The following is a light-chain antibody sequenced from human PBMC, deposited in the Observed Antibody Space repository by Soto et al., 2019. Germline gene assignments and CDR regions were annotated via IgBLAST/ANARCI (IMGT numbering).Light chain of an antibody. J-gene: IGKJ2*01. CDR1: QGISSA. CDR2: DAS. Sequence: AIQLTQSPSSLSASVGDRVTITCRASQGISSALAWYQQKPGKAPKLLIYDASSLESGVPTRFSGSGSGTDFTLTISSLQPEDFATYYCQQFNSYQYTFGQGTKLEIK. V-gene: IGKV1-13*02. CDR3: QQFNSYQYT.